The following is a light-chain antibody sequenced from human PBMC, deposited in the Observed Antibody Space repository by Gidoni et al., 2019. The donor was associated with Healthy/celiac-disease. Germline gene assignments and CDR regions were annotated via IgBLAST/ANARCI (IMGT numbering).Light chain of an antibody. V-gene: IGKV3-11*01. J-gene: IGKJ4*01. CDR1: QSVSSY. CDR3: QQRSNWPRLT. Sequence: EIVLTQSPATLSLSPGERATLSCRASQSVSSYLAWYQQKPGQAPRLLIYDASNRATGIPARFSGSGSGTDCTRTISSLEPEDFAVYYCQQRSNWPRLTFGGGTKVEIK. CDR2: DAS.